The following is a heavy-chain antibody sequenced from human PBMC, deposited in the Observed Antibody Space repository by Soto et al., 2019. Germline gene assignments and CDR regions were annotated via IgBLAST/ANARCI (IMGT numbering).Heavy chain of an antibody. CDR2: FHYSENT. CDR1: GGSISSGPYS. Sequence: QLQLQESGPGLVKPSETLSLTCTVSGGSISSGPYSWGWIRQPPGEGLEWIGTFHYSENTYYNPSLESRATISVDTSKNKFSLKVTSVTVADTAIYYCARLGGYCSTTSCYGFYGMDVWGQGTTVIVSS. D-gene: IGHD2-2*01. CDR3: ARLGGYCSTTSCYGFYGMDV. V-gene: IGHV4-39*01. J-gene: IGHJ6*02.